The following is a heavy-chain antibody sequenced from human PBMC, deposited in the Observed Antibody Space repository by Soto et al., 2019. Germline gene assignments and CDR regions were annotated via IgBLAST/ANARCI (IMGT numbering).Heavy chain of an antibody. CDR3: ARIVRYFGELETYNWFDP. Sequence: QVTLQESGPVLVKPTETLTLTCTVSGFSLSNARMGVTWIRQPPGRALEWLAHIFSSDEKSYITSLESRLTISQDTSKSQVVLIMTTMDPVDTATYYCARIVRYFGELETYNWFDPWGQGTLVTVSS. CDR1: GFSLSNARMG. CDR2: IFSSDEK. D-gene: IGHD3-10*01. V-gene: IGHV2-26*01. J-gene: IGHJ5*02.